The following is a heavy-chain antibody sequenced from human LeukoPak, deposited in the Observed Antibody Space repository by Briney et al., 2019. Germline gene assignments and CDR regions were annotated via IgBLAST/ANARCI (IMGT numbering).Heavy chain of an antibody. J-gene: IGHJ4*02. CDR2: IYPGDSDT. V-gene: IGHV5-51*01. CDR3: ARQRGSGSYYSRAIDY. D-gene: IGHD3-10*01. Sequence: GESLKISCKGSGYTFTNYWIGWVRQMPGKGLEWMGIIYPGDSDTRYSPSFQGQVTISADKSINTAYLQWSSLKASDTAMYYCARQRGSGSYYSRAIDYWGQGTLVTVSS. CDR1: GYTFTNYW.